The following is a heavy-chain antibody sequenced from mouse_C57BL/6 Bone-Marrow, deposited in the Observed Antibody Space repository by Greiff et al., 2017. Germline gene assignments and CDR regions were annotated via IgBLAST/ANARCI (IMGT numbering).Heavy chain of an antibody. CDR2: IRSKSNNYAT. CDR3: LGAWFAD. V-gene: IGHV10-1*01. CDR1: GFSFNTYA. J-gene: IGHJ3*01. Sequence: EVQLQESGGGLVQPKGSLKLSCAASGFSFNTYAMNWVRQAPGKGLEWVARIRSKSNNYATSYDDSMKDRFTISRDDSESMLYLQMNNLETEDTARNYCLGAWFADWGQGTLVTVSA.